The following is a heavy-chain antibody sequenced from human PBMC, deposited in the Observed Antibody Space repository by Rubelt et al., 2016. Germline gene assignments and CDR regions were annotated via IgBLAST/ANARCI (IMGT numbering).Heavy chain of an antibody. J-gene: IGHJ4*02. CDR3: ATVTWELTHFDY. Sequence: QVQLVQSGAEVKRPGSSVKVSCKASGCTFSSYAISWVRQAAGQGLEWMGRIVPTLGIANYAQKFQGRVTITADKSTSTAYMELSSLRSEDTAVYYCATVTWELTHFDYWGQGTLVTVSS. D-gene: IGHD1-26*01. CDR2: IVPTLGIA. CDR1: GCTFSSYA. V-gene: IGHV1-69*04.